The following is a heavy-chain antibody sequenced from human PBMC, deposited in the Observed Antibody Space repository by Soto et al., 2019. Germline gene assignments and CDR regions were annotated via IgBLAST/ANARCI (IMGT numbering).Heavy chain of an antibody. V-gene: IGHV1-3*01. D-gene: IGHD1-1*01. CDR2: INAANGDT. CDR1: GYTFTSYG. CDR3: VRRHVSPTGIDWFDP. Sequence: QVQLVQSGTEVKKPGASVKVSCKASGYTFTSYGIHWVRQAPGQRLEWRGWINAANGDTKYSPKFQGRVTITRGTFACTAYMELSSLRSEDTAVDYCVRRHVSPTGIDWFDPWGQGTLVTVSS. J-gene: IGHJ5*02.